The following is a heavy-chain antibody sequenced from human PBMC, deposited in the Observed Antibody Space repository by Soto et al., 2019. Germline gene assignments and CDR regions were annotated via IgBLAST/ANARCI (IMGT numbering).Heavy chain of an antibody. V-gene: IGHV3-33*01. J-gene: IGHJ4*02. D-gene: IGHD2-2*01. CDR2: IDYNEINQ. CDR3: ARDFCPVPTCYDL. Sequence: XGSLIVSWVSSGFTFSNYFMHWVLQAPGKGLEWVAGIDYNEINQYYIDPVKGRFTISRDQSKNTLYLQMNSLRAEDTAVYYCARDFCPVPTCYDLWGQGVLVTVSS. CDR1: GFTFSNYF.